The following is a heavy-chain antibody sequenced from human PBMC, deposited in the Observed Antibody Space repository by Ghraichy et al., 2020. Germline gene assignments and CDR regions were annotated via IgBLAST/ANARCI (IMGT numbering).Heavy chain of an antibody. Sequence: GGSLRLSCAASGFTFTDAWMSWVRQAPGKGLEWVGRIKSKGDGGTTDYAAPVKGRFTVSRDDSKNTLYLQMNSLKTEDTAVYYCTTDQYYYDSSEDYSYYWYFDLWGRGTLVTVSS. CDR3: TTDQYYYDSSEDYSYYWYFDL. CDR1: GFTFTDAW. CDR2: IKSKGDGGTT. D-gene: IGHD3-22*01. V-gene: IGHV3-15*01. J-gene: IGHJ2*01.